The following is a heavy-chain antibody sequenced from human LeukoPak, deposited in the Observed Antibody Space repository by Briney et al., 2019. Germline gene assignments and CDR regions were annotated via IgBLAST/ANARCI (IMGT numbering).Heavy chain of an antibody. CDR1: GDSISGNFYF. V-gene: IGHV4-61*02. CDR2: IYASGAA. CDR3: ARESVYYYGPFDP. D-gene: IGHD3-22*01. Sequence: PSETLSLTCTVSGDSISGNFYFWSWIRQTAGKGLEWIGRIYASGAASYNPSLKSRVTISVDTSKNQYFLNLKSVTAADTAVYYCARESVYYYGPFDPWGQGTRVIVSS. J-gene: IGHJ5*02.